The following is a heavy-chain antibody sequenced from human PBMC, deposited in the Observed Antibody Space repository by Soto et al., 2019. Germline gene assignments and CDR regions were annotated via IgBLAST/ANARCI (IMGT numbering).Heavy chain of an antibody. CDR2: IYYSGST. Sequence: SETLSLTCTVSGGSISSYYWSWIRQPPGKGLEWIGYIYYSGSTNYNPSLQSRATISVDTSKNQFSLKLSSVTAADTAVYYCARLNYFDSGDYSYYFNSWGQGTLVTVSS. V-gene: IGHV4-59*01. CDR3: ARLNYFDSGDYSYYFNS. D-gene: IGHD3-22*01. CDR1: GGSISSYY. J-gene: IGHJ4*02.